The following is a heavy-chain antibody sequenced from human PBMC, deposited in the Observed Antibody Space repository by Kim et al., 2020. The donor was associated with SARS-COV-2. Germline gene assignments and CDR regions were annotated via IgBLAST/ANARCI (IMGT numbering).Heavy chain of an antibody. V-gene: IGHV3-23*01. Sequence: GGSLRLSCAASGFTFSSYAMSWVRQAPGKGLEWVSAISGSGGSTYYADSVKGRFTISRDNSKNTLYLQMNSLRAEDTAVYYCANQEQYSGGYYPNYYYGMDVWGQGTTVTVSS. CDR2: ISGSGGST. CDR1: GFTFSSYA. J-gene: IGHJ6*02. D-gene: IGHD1-26*01. CDR3: ANQEQYSGGYYPNYYYGMDV.